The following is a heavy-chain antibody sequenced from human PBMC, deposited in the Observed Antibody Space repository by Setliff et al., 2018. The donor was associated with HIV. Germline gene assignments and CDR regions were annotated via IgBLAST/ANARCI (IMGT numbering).Heavy chain of an antibody. Sequence: GGSLRLSCAASGFTFSSYAMRWVRQAPGKGLEWVSAISPSGGSTYYADSVRGRFTISRDNSKNTLYLQMNSLRAEDTALYYCAKVDNGHCTSASCRDFDYWGQGTLVTVSA. CDR2: ISPSGGST. CDR1: GFTFSSYA. V-gene: IGHV3-23*01. J-gene: IGHJ4*02. CDR3: AKVDNGHCTSASCRDFDY. D-gene: IGHD2-2*03.